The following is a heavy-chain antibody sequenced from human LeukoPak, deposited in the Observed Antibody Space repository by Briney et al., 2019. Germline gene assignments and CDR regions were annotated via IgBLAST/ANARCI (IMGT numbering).Heavy chain of an antibody. CDR2: ITGSGGST. CDR3: AKATLAKTVVSSGMDV. D-gene: IGHD3-22*01. Sequence: WGSLKLSCAASGFTFSNYGMSWVRQGPGKGLEWVSGITGSGGSTNYADSVKGRFTISRDNSKNTLYLQMNSLRAEDTAVYYCAKATLAKTVVSSGMDVWGQGTTVTVSS. V-gene: IGHV3-23*01. CDR1: GFTFSNYG. J-gene: IGHJ6*02.